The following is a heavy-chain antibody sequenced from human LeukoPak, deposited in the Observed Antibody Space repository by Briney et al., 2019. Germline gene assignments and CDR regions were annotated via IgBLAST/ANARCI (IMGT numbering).Heavy chain of an antibody. CDR1: GFTFSSYG. CDR2: ISYDGSNK. Sequence: PGRSLRLSCAASGFTFSSYGMHWVRQAPGKGLEWVAVISYDGSNKYYADSVKGRFTISRDNPKNTLYLQMNSLRAEDTAVYYRAKDGHSGYDHWGQGTLVTVSS. D-gene: IGHD5-12*01. J-gene: IGHJ4*02. CDR3: AKDGHSGYDH. V-gene: IGHV3-30*18.